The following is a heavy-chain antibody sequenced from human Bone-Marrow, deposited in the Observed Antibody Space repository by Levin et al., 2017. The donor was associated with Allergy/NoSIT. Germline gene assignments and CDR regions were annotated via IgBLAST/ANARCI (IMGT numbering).Heavy chain of an antibody. D-gene: IGHD2-15*01. Sequence: GGSLRLSCKTSGYNFTTHWIGWVRQMPGKGLEWMGIIRFGGSDIRYSPSFQGQVTISVDKSISTAYLQWSSLKASDTAMYYCGTRTNCSGGSCHFWGQGTLVTVSS. V-gene: IGHV5-51*01. CDR1: GYNFTTHW. CDR2: IRFGGSDI. J-gene: IGHJ4*02. CDR3: GTRTNCSGGSCHF.